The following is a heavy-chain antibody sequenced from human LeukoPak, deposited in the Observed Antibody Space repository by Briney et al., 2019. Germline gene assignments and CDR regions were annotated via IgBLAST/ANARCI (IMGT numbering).Heavy chain of an antibody. CDR1: GFTFSSYA. D-gene: IGHD1-26*01. Sequence: GRSLRLSCAASGFTFSSYAMHWVRQAPGKGLEWVAVISYDGSNKYYADSVKGRFTISRDNSKNTLYLQMNSLRAEDTAVYYCASKPYLRSDYWGQGTLVTVSS. CDR3: ASKPYLRSDY. CDR2: ISYDGSNK. J-gene: IGHJ4*02. V-gene: IGHV3-30*04.